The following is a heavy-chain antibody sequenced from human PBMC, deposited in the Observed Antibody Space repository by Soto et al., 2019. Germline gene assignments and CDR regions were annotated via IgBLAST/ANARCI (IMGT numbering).Heavy chain of an antibody. CDR2: FYDSGST. CDR1: GGSVSSGSFY. V-gene: IGHV4-61*01. D-gene: IGHD5-12*01. Sequence: NPSETLSLTCTVSGGSVSSGSFYWSWIRRPPGKGLEWIGYFYDSGSTNYNPSLRSRVTMSVDTSKNQFSLKLSSVTAADTAVYYCAASAPQATNYYSAMDVWGQGTTVTVSS. CDR3: AASAPQATNYYSAMDV. J-gene: IGHJ6*02.